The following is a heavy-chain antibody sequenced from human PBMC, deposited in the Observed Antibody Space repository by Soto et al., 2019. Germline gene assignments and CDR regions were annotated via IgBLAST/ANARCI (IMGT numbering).Heavy chain of an antibody. CDR2: INAGNGNT. J-gene: IGHJ4*02. D-gene: IGHD6-25*01. CDR3: AKSGTVRDALAY. V-gene: IGHV1-3*01. CDR1: GYTFTSYA. Sequence: GAAVKVSCKASGYTFTSYAMHWVRQAPGQRLEWMGWINAGNGNTKYSQKFQGRVTITRDTSASTAYMELSSLRSEDTAVYYCAKSGTVRDALAYSGQGSLVIVSS.